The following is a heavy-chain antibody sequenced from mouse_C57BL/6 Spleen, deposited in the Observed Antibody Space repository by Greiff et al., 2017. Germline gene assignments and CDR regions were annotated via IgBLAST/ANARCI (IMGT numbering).Heavy chain of an antibody. D-gene: IGHD1-1*01. CDR3: ASDYGSSYWFAY. J-gene: IGHJ3*01. Sequence: QVHVKQSGAELARPGASVKMSCKASGYTFTSYTMHWVKQRPGQGLEWIGYINPSSGYTKYNQKFKDKATLTADKSSSTAYMQLSSLTSEDSAVYYCASDYGSSYWFAYWGQGTLVTVSA. CDR2: INPSSGYT. CDR1: GYTFTSYT. V-gene: IGHV1-4*01.